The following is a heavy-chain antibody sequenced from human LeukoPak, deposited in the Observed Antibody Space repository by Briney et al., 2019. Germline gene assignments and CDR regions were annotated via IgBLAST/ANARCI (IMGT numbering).Heavy chain of an antibody. D-gene: IGHD3-10*01. CDR3: ARSMVRGVIRN. Sequence: GGSLRLSCAASGFTVSNNYMSWVRQAPGKGLEWVSVIYSGGSTYYADSVKGRFTISRDNAKNSLYLQMNSLRAEDTAVYYCARSMVRGVIRNWGQGTLVTVSS. CDR2: IYSGGST. CDR1: GFTVSNNY. J-gene: IGHJ4*02. V-gene: IGHV3-53*01.